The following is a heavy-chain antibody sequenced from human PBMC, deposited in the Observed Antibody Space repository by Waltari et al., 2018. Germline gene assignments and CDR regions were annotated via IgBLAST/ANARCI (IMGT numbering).Heavy chain of an antibody. CDR3: ARAGYSSGWSPEYYFDY. CDR1: GFTFSSYW. J-gene: IGHJ4*02. CDR2: MNSDGSST. Sequence: EVQLVESGGGLVQPGGSLRLSCAASGFTFSSYWMHWVRQAPGKGLVWVSRMNSDGSSTSYADSVKGRFTISRDNAKNTLYLQMNSLRAEDTAVYYCARAGYSSGWSPEYYFDYWGQGTLVTVSS. D-gene: IGHD6-19*01. V-gene: IGHV3-74*01.